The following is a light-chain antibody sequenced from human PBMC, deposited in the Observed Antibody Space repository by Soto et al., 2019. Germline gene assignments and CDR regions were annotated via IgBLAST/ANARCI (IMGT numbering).Light chain of an antibody. Sequence: QSALTQPRSVSGSPGQSVTISCTGTSSDVGTYNFVSWYQQHPGKAPKLMIYDVNKRPSGVPDRFSGSKSGNTASLTVSGLQAEDEADYYCSSYAGSSNVFGTGTKVTVL. CDR2: DVN. CDR1: SSDVGTYNF. V-gene: IGLV2-11*01. J-gene: IGLJ1*01. CDR3: SSYAGSSNV.